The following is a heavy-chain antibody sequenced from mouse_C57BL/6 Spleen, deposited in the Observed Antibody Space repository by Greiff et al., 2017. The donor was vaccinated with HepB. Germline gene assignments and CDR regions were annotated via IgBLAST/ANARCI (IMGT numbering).Heavy chain of an antibody. Sequence: QVQLKESGAELARPGASVKLSCKASGYTFTSYGISWVKQRTGQGLEWIGEIYPRSGNTYYNEKFKGKATLTADKSSSTAYMELRSLTSEDSAVYFCASFYYDYDGYFDVWGTGTTVTVSS. CDR2: IYPRSGNT. V-gene: IGHV1-81*01. D-gene: IGHD2-4*01. J-gene: IGHJ1*03. CDR1: GYTFTSYG. CDR3: ASFYYDYDGYFDV.